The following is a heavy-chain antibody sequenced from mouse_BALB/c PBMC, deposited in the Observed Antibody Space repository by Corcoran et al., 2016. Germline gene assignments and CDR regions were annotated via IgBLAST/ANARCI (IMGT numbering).Heavy chain of an antibody. Sequence: EVQLQQSGAELVKPGASVKLSCTASGFNIKDTYMHWVKQRPEQGLEWIGRIDPANGNTKYDPKFQGKATITADTSSNTAYLQLSSLTSEDTAVYYCAYGSSYVWAMDYWGQGTSVTVSS. CDR3: AYGSSYVWAMDY. V-gene: IGHV14-3*02. J-gene: IGHJ4*01. CDR2: IDPANGNT. CDR1: GFNIKDTY. D-gene: IGHD1-1*01.